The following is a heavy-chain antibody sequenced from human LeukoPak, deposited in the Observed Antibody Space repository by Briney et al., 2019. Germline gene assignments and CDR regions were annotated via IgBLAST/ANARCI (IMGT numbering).Heavy chain of an antibody. J-gene: IGHJ6*03. CDR3: ARQGYSSSWYGYYYMDV. D-gene: IGHD6-13*01. CDR1: GGSISSFY. V-gene: IGHV4-59*08. CDR2: ISYTGSG. Sequence: PSETLSLTCTVSGGSISSFYWSWIRQPPGKGLEWIGCISYTGSGNYNPSLRSRVTISLDTSKNQFSLKLSSVTAADTAVYYCARQGYSSSWYGYYYMDVWGKGTTVTISS.